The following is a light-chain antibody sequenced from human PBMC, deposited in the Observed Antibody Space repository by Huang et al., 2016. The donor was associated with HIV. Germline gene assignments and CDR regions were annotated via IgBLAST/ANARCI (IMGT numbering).Light chain of an antibody. V-gene: IGKV3-15*01. J-gene: IGKJ3*01. Sequence: ERVMTQSPVTLSVSPGERATFSCRASQSISSKLAWYQQKPGQAPRLLIYGASTRATGIPARFSGSGSGTEFTLTISSLQSEDFAVYYCQQYNNWPFTVGPGTRVDIK. CDR3: QQYNNWPFT. CDR2: GAS. CDR1: QSISSK.